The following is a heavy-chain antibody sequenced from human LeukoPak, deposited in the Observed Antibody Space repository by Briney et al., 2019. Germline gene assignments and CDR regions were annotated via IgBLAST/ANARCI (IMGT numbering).Heavy chain of an antibody. Sequence: GGSPRLSCAASGFTFSNAWMSWVRQAPGKGLEWVGRIKSKTDGGTTDYAAPVRGRFTISRDDSKNTLYLQMSSLRTEDTAVYYCNTDPNPSIRRGYDILTGYLIDYWGQGTLVTVSS. V-gene: IGHV3-15*01. J-gene: IGHJ4*02. D-gene: IGHD3-9*01. CDR1: GFTFSNAW. CDR3: NTDPNPSIRRGYDILTGYLIDY. CDR2: IKSKTDGGTT.